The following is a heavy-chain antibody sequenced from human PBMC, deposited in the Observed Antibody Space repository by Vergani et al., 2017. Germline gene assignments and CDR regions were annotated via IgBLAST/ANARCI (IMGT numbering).Heavy chain of an antibody. CDR1: GGSIRSTFYY. CDR2: IYYSGST. Sequence: QLQLPESDPGLVKPSETLSLTCTVSGGSIRSTFYYWGWIRQPPGKGLEWIGTIYYSGSTYYNPSLKSRVTISVDTSKNQFSLKLNSVTAADTAVYYCARGETRTDWFDPWGQGTLVTVSS. D-gene: IGHD3/OR15-3a*01. CDR3: ARGETRTDWFDP. V-gene: IGHV4-39*01. J-gene: IGHJ5*02.